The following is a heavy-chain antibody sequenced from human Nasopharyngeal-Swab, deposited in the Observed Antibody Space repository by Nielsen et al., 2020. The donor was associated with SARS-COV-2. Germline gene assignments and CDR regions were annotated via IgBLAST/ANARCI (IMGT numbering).Heavy chain of an antibody. CDR2: IYYSGST. J-gene: IGHJ3*02. D-gene: IGHD3-3*01. CDR1: GGSISSGGYY. V-gene: IGHV4-31*03. CDR3: ARDLRFLGHPIDI. Sequence: SETLSLTCTVSGGSISSGGYYWSWIRQHPGKGLEWIGYIYYSGSTYYNPSLKSRVTISVDTSKNQLSLKLSSVTAADTAVYYCARDLRFLGHPIDIWGQGTMVTVSS.